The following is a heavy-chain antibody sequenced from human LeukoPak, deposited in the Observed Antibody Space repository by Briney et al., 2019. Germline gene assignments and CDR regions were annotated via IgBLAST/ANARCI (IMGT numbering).Heavy chain of an antibody. CDR2: ISAYNGNT. CDR3: ARTMIVVVGAFDI. V-gene: IGHV1-18*04. Sequence: GASVKVSCKASGYTFTGYYIHWVRQAPGQGLERMGWISAYNGNTNYAQKLQGRVTMTTDTSTSTAYMELRSLRSDDTAVYYCARTMIVVVGAFDIWGQGTMVTVSS. D-gene: IGHD3-22*01. J-gene: IGHJ3*02. CDR1: GYTFTGYY.